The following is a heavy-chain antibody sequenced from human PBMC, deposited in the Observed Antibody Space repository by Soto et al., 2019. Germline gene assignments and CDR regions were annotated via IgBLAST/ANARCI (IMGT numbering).Heavy chain of an antibody. CDR1: GFTFSSYA. CDR2: ISGSGGST. D-gene: IGHD6-19*01. V-gene: IGHV3-23*01. J-gene: IGHJ3*02. Sequence: GGSLRLSCAASGFTFSSYAMSWVRQAPGKGLEWVSAISGSGGSTYYADSVKGRFTISRDNSKNTLYLQMNSLRAEDTAVYYCANAGFLIPMAGIAVAGPGGDAFDIWGQGTMVTVSS. CDR3: ANAGFLIPMAGIAVAGPGGDAFDI.